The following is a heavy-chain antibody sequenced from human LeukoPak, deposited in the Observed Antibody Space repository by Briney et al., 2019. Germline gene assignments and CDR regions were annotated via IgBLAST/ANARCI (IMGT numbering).Heavy chain of an antibody. CDR2: ISGSGDNT. CDR3: AKLGKYYAILTAYFDY. D-gene: IGHD3-9*01. Sequence: GRSLRLSCAASGFIFSNYAMSWVRQAPGKGLEWVSGISGSGDNTYYADSVKGQFTISRDNSKNTLYLQMNSLRAEDTAVYYCAKLGKYYAILTAYFDYWGQGTLVTVSS. V-gene: IGHV3-23*01. J-gene: IGHJ4*02. CDR1: GFIFSNYA.